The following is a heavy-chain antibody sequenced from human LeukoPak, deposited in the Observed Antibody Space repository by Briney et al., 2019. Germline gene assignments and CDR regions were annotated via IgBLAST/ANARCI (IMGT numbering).Heavy chain of an antibody. CDR2: INHSGST. CDR1: GFTFSSYA. CDR3: ARGPIAVAGITALNY. J-gene: IGHJ4*02. D-gene: IGHD6-19*01. V-gene: IGHV4-34*01. Sequence: PGGSLRLSCAASGFTFSSYAMSWIRQPPGKGLEWIGEINHSGSTNYNPSLKSRVTISVDTSKNQFSLKLSSVTAADTAVYYCARGPIAVAGITALNYWGQGTLVTVSS.